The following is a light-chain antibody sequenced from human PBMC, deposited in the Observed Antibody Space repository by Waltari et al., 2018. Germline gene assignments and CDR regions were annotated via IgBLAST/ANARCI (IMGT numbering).Light chain of an antibody. Sequence: QSALTQPPSISGTPGQTVTISCSWGTSNVGTNPVNWYQQVPGTTPKLLIFYGKQRPSGVPDRFSGSESDTSASLAISGLQSQDEADYYCATWDDSVTGHWVFGGGTKVTVL. V-gene: IGLV1-44*01. CDR2: YGK. CDR3: ATWDDSVTGHWV. CDR1: TSNVGTNP. J-gene: IGLJ2*01.